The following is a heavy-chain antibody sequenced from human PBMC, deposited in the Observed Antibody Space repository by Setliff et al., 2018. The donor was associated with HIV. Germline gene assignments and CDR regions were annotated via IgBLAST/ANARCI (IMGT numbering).Heavy chain of an antibody. V-gene: IGHV4-61*02. Sequence: SETLSLTCTVSGDSINSGTYFWNWLRQPAGKGLEWIGRVYSSGGVTYNPSLESRVTISVDTSKNQFSLKLTSVTAADTAVYYCARWRHSSTWYMGFDPWGRGILVTVSS. CDR2: VYSSGGV. J-gene: IGHJ5*02. D-gene: IGHD6-13*01. CDR3: ARWRHSSTWYMGFDP. CDR1: GDSINSGTYF.